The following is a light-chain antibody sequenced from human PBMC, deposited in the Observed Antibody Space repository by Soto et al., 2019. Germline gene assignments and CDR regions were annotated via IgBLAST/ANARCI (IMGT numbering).Light chain of an antibody. V-gene: IGLV2-11*01. Sequence: QSVLTQPRSVSGSPGQSVTISCTGTSSDVGGYNYVSWYQQHPGKAPKLMIYDVSKRPSGVPDRFSGSKSGNTASRTISGLQAEDEADYYCCSYAGSFYIFGTGTKVTVL. CDR2: DVS. CDR1: SSDVGGYNY. J-gene: IGLJ1*01. CDR3: CSYAGSFYI.